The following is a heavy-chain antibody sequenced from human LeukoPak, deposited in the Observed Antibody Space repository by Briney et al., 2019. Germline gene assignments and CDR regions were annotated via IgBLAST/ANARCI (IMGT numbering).Heavy chain of an antibody. CDR2: ISSSGSTM. CDR3: ARRSPNYYFDY. CDR1: GFTFSDYY. J-gene: IGHJ4*02. Sequence: GGSLRLSCAASGFTFSDYYMNRVRQAPGKGLEWVSYISSSGSTMYYADSVKGRFTISRDNAKNSLYLQMNSLRAEDTAVYYCARRSPNYYFDYWGQGTPVTVSS. V-gene: IGHV3-11*04.